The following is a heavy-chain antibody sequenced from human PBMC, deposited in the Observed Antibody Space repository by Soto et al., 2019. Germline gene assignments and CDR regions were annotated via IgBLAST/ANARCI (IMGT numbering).Heavy chain of an antibody. CDR1: GYSFTTYW. D-gene: IGHD6-13*01. CDR3: AGHHRSATGAGCFDR. V-gene: IGHV5-10-1*01. Sequence: GASLKITCKTSGYSFTTYWITSVRQMPGKGLEWMGRIDPSDSYTNYSPSFQGHVSISAYKSISTAHLQWSILKASDSAMYYCAGHHRSATGAGCFDRWGQRTPVTVAS. CDR2: IDPSDSYT. J-gene: IGHJ5*02.